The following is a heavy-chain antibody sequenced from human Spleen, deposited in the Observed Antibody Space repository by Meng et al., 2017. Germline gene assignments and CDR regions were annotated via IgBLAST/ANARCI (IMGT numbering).Heavy chain of an antibody. Sequence: GESLKISCKGSGYSFTSYWIGWVRQMPGKGLEWMGIIYPGDSDTRYSPSFQGQVTISADTSSKTAYVQWTSLKASDTAVYYCARRGFTPGYGMDVWGQGTTVTVSS. J-gene: IGHJ6*02. CDR3: ARRGFTPGYGMDV. CDR2: IYPGDSDT. D-gene: IGHD3-16*01. V-gene: IGHV5-51*01. CDR1: GYSFTSYW.